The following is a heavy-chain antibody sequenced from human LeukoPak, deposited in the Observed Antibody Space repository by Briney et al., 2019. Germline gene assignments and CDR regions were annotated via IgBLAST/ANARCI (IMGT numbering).Heavy chain of an antibody. CDR3: AKGGGSSRYNSSDS. V-gene: IGHV3-23*01. Sequence: GSLRLSCAASGFTFSNYAMNWVRQAPGKGLEWVSVISGSGGSTYYADSVKGRFTISRDSSKNTLYLQMNSLRAEDTAVYYCAKGGGSSRYNSSDSWGQGTLVTVSS. J-gene: IGHJ4*02. CDR2: ISGSGGST. D-gene: IGHD2-15*01. CDR1: GFTFSNYA.